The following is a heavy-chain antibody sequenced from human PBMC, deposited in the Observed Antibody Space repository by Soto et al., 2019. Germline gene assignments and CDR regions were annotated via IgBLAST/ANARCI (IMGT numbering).Heavy chain of an antibody. J-gene: IGHJ6*02. D-gene: IGHD6-13*01. Sequence: GASVKVSCKASGYTFTSYDINWVRQATGQGLEWMGWMNPNSGNTGYAQKFQGRVTMTRNTSTSTAYMELSSLRSEDTAVYYCARPPGYSSSWYYYGMDVWGQGTTVTVSS. CDR2: MNPNSGNT. CDR1: GYTFTSYD. CDR3: ARPPGYSSSWYYYGMDV. V-gene: IGHV1-8*01.